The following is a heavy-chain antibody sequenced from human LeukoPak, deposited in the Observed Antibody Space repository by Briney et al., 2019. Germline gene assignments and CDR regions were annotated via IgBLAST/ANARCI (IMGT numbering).Heavy chain of an antibody. Sequence: PSGTLSLTCSVSGDSISSIYWWIWVRQPPGKGLEWIGEICHSGSANYSPSLKSRVSMSIDKSKNQFSLNLNSVTAADTALYYCARGQLVVSGAPRGVPFDIWGLGTMVAVSS. V-gene: IGHV4-4*02. J-gene: IGHJ3*02. D-gene: IGHD4/OR15-4a*01. CDR1: GDSISSIYW. CDR3: ARGQLVVSGAPRGVPFDI. CDR2: ICHSGSA.